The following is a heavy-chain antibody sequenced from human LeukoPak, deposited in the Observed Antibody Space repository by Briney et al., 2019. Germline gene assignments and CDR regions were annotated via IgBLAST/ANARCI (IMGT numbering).Heavy chain of an antibody. CDR1: GFTFSSYA. D-gene: IGHD2-2*01. J-gene: IGHJ4*02. V-gene: IGHV3-23*01. CDR2: INSAGST. Sequence: GGSLRLSCAASGFTFSSYAMSWVRQAPGKGLEWVSAINSAGSTYYGDSVRGRFTISRDNSKNVLHLQMNSLRAEDTALYYCAKSPPAVVVPATIYFDSWGQGTLLTVSS. CDR3: AKSPPAVVVPATIYFDS.